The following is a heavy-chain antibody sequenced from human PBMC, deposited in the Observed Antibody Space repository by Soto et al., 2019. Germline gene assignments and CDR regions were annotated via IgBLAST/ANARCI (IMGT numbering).Heavy chain of an antibody. J-gene: IGHJ6*02. CDR1: GFTFDDYT. Sequence: GGSLRLSCAASGFTFDDYTMHWVRQAPGKGLEWVSLISWDGGSTYYADSVKGRFTISRDNSKNSLYLQMNSLRTEDTALYYCAKDMLSSRAIANVAYGSYGMDVWGQGTTVTVSS. CDR2: ISWDGGST. CDR3: AKDMLSSRAIANVAYGSYGMDV. V-gene: IGHV3-43*01. D-gene: IGHD2-15*01.